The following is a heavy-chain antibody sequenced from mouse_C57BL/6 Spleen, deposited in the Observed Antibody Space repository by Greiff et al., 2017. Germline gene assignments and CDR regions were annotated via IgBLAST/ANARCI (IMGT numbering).Heavy chain of an antibody. D-gene: IGHD1-1*01. CDR2: ISSGGSYT. Sequence: EVQVVESGGDLVKPGGSLKLSCAASGFTFSSYGMSWVRQTPDKRLEWVATISSGGSYTYYPDSVKGRFTISRDNAKNTLYLQMSSLKSEDTAMYYCARHDYYGSSDDAMDYWGQGTSVTVSS. J-gene: IGHJ4*01. CDR1: GFTFSSYG. V-gene: IGHV5-6*01. CDR3: ARHDYYGSSDDAMDY.